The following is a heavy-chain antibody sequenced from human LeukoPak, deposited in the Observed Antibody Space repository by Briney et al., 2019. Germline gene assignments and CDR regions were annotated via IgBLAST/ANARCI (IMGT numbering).Heavy chain of an antibody. CDR2: ITSSGPTA. CDR1: GFTFSNYE. Sequence: PGGSLRLSCAASGFTFSNYEMNWVRRAPGMGLEWVSYITSSGPTAYYADSVKGRFNISRDNAQNSLFLQMNNLTAEDTAIYYCARLGFCSDGSCYSLDYWGQGILVTVSS. CDR3: ARLGFCSDGSCYSLDY. J-gene: IGHJ4*02. V-gene: IGHV3-48*03. D-gene: IGHD2-15*01.